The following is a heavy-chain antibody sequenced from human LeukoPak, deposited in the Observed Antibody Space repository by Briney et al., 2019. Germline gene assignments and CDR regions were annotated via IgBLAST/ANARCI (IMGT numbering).Heavy chain of an antibody. CDR3: AGLFGGLGELSLFPDY. V-gene: IGHV4-59*01. Sequence: PSETLSLTCTVSGGSISSYYWSWIRQPPGKGLEWIGYIYYSGSTNYNPSLKSRVTISVDTSKNQFSLKLSSVTAADTAVYYCAGLFGGLGELSLFPDYWGQGTLVTVSS. CDR2: IYYSGST. J-gene: IGHJ4*02. D-gene: IGHD3-16*02. CDR1: GGSISSYY.